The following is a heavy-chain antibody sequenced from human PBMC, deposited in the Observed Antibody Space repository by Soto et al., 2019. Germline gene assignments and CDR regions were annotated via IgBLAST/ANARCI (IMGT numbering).Heavy chain of an antibody. D-gene: IGHD6-6*01. J-gene: IGHJ6*03. CDR1: GGSFSGYY. CDR3: ARASSSHPNYYYYYMDV. Sequence: PSETLSLTCAVYGGSFSGYYWSWIRQPPGKGLEWIGEINHSGSTNYNPSLKSRVTISVDTSKNQFSLKLSSVTAADTAVYYCARASSSHPNYYYYYMDVWGKGTTVTVSS. V-gene: IGHV4-34*01. CDR2: INHSGST.